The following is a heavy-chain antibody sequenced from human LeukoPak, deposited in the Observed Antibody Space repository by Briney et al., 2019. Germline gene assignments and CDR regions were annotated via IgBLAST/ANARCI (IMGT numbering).Heavy chain of an antibody. J-gene: IGHJ4*02. V-gene: IGHV4-61*05. CDR3: ARGRATQYYGDDVNFDY. D-gene: IGHD4-17*01. CDR1: GDSISSSSYY. CDR2: IYYSVST. Sequence: PSETLSLTCTVSGDSISSSSYYWGWIRQPPGKGLEWIGYIYYSVSTNYNPSLKSRVTISVDTSKNQFSLKLSSVTAADTAVYYCARGRATQYYGDDVNFDYWGQGTLVTVSS.